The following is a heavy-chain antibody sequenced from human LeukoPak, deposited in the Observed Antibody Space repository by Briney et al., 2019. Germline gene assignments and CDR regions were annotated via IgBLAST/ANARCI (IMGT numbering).Heavy chain of an antibody. V-gene: IGHV5-51*01. Sequence: GESLKISCKGSGYSFTSYWIGWVRQMPGKGLEWMGIINPADSESRYSPSFQGQVTMSADKSISTAYLQWTSLKASDTAMYFCARVPWVPAVASLDYWGQGTLVTVSS. J-gene: IGHJ4*02. CDR1: GYSFTSYW. D-gene: IGHD6-19*01. CDR2: INPADSES. CDR3: ARVPWVPAVASLDY.